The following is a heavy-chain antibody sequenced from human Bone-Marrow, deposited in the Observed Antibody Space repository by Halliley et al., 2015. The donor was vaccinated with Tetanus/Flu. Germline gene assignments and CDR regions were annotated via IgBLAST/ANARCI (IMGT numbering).Heavy chain of an antibody. J-gene: IGHJ2*01. CDR2: ISKNGGEK. Sequence: SLRLSCAASGFPFDNHGMSWVRQAAGKGLEWVSSISKNGGEKFYADAVRGRFTISRDNSQSLLFLQMNSLRVEDTAIYYCAKIGLMGRWYFEVWGRGALVPVSS. D-gene: IGHD1-26*01. CDR3: AKIGLMGRWYFEV. V-gene: IGHV3-23*01. CDR1: GFPFDNHG.